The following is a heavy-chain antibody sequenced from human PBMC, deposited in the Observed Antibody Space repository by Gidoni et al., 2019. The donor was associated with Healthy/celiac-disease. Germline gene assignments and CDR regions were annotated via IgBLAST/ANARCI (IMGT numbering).Heavy chain of an antibody. V-gene: IGHV3-23*01. Sequence: EVQLLESGGGLLQPGGSLRLSCASSGFTFSSYAMSWVRQAPGKGLEWVSAISGRCGRKYDSDSVKGRFTISRDNAKKTLYLQMNSLRAEDTAVYYCAKVDALYYDRSGYYLGWDAFDIWGQGTMVTVSS. CDR3: AKVDALYYDRSGYYLGWDAFDI. D-gene: IGHD3-22*01. CDR1: GFTFSSYA. J-gene: IGHJ3*02. CDR2: ISGRCGRK.